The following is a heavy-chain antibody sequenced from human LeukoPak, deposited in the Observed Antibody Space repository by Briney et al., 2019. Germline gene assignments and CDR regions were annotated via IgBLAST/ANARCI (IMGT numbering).Heavy chain of an antibody. CDR3: ARDRNHAFDS. Sequence: GGSLRLSCAASGFIFSTYSMNWVRQAPGKGLEWISYISGGSSPISYADSVKGRFTISRDNAKNSLYLQMNSLRAEDTAVYYCARDRNHAFDSWGQGTLVAVSS. J-gene: IGHJ4*02. V-gene: IGHV3-48*01. CDR2: ISGGSSPI. D-gene: IGHD1-14*01. CDR1: GFIFSTYS.